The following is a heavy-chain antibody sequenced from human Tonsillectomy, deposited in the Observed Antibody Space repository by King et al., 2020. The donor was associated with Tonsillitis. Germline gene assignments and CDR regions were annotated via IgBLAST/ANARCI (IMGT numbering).Heavy chain of an antibody. D-gene: IGHD2-21*02. CDR3: ATACDGGDWYSNY. V-gene: IGHV3-30*03. J-gene: IGHJ4*02. CDR2: ISYDGSIK. CDR1: GFTFTSYG. Sequence: VQLVESGGGVVQPGRSLRLSCAASGFTFTSYGLHWVRQAPGKGLEWVTTISYDGSIKYYADSVKGRFTISRDNSKNTLFLQMNTLRAEDTAVYYCATACDGGDWYSNYWGQGTLVTVSS.